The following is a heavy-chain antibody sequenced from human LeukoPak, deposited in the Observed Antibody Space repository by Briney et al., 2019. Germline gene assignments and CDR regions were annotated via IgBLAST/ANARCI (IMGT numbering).Heavy chain of an antibody. Sequence: GGSLKLPCAASGFTFSGSAMHWVRQASGKGLEWVGRIRSKANSYATAYAASVKGRFTISRDDSKNTAYLQMNSLKTEDTAVYYCTKSTLGMDDWGKGTTVTVSS. J-gene: IGHJ6*04. CDR1: GFTFSGSA. CDR2: IRSKANSYAT. D-gene: IGHD3-16*01. CDR3: TKSTLGMDD. V-gene: IGHV3-73*01.